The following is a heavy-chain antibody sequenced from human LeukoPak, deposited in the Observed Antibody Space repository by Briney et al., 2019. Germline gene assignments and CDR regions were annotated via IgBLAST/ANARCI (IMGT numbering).Heavy chain of an antibody. CDR3: ARGGEYSSGWSYYYYYGMDV. J-gene: IGHJ6*02. D-gene: IGHD6-19*01. Sequence: ASVKVSCKASGYTFTSYDINWVRQATGQGLEWMGWMNPNSGNTGYAQKFQGRVTMTRNTSISTAYMELSSLRSDDTAVYYCARGGEYSSGWSYYYYYGMDVWGQGTTVTVSS. CDR1: GYTFTSYD. V-gene: IGHV1-8*01. CDR2: MNPNSGNT.